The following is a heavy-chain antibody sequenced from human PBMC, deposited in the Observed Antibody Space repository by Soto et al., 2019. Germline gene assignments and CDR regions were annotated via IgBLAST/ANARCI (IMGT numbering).Heavy chain of an antibody. J-gene: IGHJ2*01. D-gene: IGHD2-15*01. CDR3: ARDRFKVVADKTYWYFDL. Sequence: EVQLVESGGGLVQPGGSLRLSCAASGFTFSSYAMHWVRQAPGKGLEYVSAISSNGGSTYYANSVKGRFTISRDNSKNTLYLQMGSLRAEDMAVYYCARDRFKVVADKTYWYFDLWGRGTLVTVSS. V-gene: IGHV3-64*01. CDR1: GFTFSSYA. CDR2: ISSNGGST.